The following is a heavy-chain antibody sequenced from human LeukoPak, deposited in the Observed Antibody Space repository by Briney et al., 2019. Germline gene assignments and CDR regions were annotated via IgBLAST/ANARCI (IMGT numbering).Heavy chain of an antibody. CDR3: ARVSVYSSSWFRAYYFDY. V-gene: IGHV3-20*04. D-gene: IGHD6-13*01. J-gene: IGHJ4*02. CDR1: GFTFDDYG. Sequence: GGSLRLSCAASGFTFDDYGMSWVRQAPGKGLEWVSGINWNGGSTGYADSVKGRFTISRDNAKNSLYLQMNSLRADDTALYYCARVSVYSSSWFRAYYFDYWGQGTLVTVSS. CDR2: INWNGGST.